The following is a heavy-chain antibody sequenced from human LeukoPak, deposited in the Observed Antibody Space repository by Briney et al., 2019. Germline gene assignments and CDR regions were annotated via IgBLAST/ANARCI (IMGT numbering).Heavy chain of an antibody. CDR1: GYTFNSFS. J-gene: IGHJ6*02. CDR3: ARAADYYGSGSSYGMDV. CDR2: MNPNSGNT. V-gene: IGHV1-8*01. Sequence: ASVKVSCKASGYTFNSFSINWVRQAPGQGLEWMGWMNPNSGNTGYAQKFQGRVTMTRNTSISTAYMELSSLRSEDTAVYYCARAADYYGSGSSYGMDVWGQGTTVTVSS. D-gene: IGHD3-10*01.